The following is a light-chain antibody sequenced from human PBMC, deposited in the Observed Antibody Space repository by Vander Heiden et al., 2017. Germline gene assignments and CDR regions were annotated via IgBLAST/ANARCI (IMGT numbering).Light chain of an antibody. V-gene: IGKV3-11*01. Sequence: EIVLTQSPATLSLSPGERATPSCRASQSVGSDLAWYQQKLGQAPRLLVYHTSKRATGIPARFSGSGSGTDFTLTISSLEPEDFAFYYCQQRSDWPLTFGGGTKVDIK. J-gene: IGKJ4*01. CDR2: HTS. CDR1: QSVGSD. CDR3: QQRSDWPLT.